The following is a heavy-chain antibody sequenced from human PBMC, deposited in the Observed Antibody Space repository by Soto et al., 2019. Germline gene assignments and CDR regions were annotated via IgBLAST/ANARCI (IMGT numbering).Heavy chain of an antibody. CDR1: GGSISSYY. D-gene: IGHD6-6*01. CDR3: ARGRQLVSVFSQAWGMDV. CDR2: IYYSGST. V-gene: IGHV4-59*01. J-gene: IGHJ6*02. Sequence: QVQLQESGPGLVKPSETLSLTCTVSGGSISSYYWSWIRQPPGKGLEWIGYIYYSGSTNYNPSLKSRVTISVDTSKNQFSLKLSSVTAADTAVNYCARGRQLVSVFSQAWGMDVWGQGTTVTVSS.